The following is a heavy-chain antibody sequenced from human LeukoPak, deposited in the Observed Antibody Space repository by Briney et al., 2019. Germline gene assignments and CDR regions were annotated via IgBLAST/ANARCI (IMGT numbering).Heavy chain of an antibody. V-gene: IGHV3-23*01. CDR2: ISGSGGST. Sequence: PGGTLRLSCAASGFTFSSYGMSWVRQAPGKGLEWVSAISGSGGSTYYADSVKGRFTISRGNSKNTLYLQMNSLRAEDTAVYYCARGGPAAGRFDYWGQGTLVTVSS. D-gene: IGHD6-13*01. CDR1: GFTFSSYG. CDR3: ARGGPAAGRFDY. J-gene: IGHJ4*02.